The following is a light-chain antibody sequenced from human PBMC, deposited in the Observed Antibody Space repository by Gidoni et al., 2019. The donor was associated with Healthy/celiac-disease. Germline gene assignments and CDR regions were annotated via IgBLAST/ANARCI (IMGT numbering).Light chain of an antibody. Sequence: EIVMTHSPATLSVSPGERATLSCRASQSVSSNLAWYQQKPGQAPRLLIYDASTRATGIPARFSGSGSGTEFTLTISSLQSEDFAVYYCQQCNNWPPLTFGGGTKVEIK. CDR2: DAS. CDR3: QQCNNWPPLT. J-gene: IGKJ4*01. CDR1: QSVSSN. V-gene: IGKV3-15*01.